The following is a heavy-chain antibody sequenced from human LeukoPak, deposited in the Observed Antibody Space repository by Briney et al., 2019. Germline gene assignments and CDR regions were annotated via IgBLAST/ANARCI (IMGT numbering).Heavy chain of an antibody. Sequence: PGGSLRLSCAASGFTFSSYAMSWGRQAPGKGLEWVSAISSSGGSTYYADSLKGRFTISRDNSKNTLYLQMNSLRPEDTAVYYCAKGSEYSSYLLDYWGQGTLVTVSS. CDR1: GFTFSSYA. CDR3: AKGSEYSSYLLDY. J-gene: IGHJ4*02. V-gene: IGHV3-23*01. CDR2: ISSSGGST. D-gene: IGHD6-6*01.